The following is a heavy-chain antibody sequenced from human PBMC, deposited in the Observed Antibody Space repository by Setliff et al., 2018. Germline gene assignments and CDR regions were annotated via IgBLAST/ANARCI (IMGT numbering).Heavy chain of an antibody. Sequence: SETLSLTCTVSGGSISSGTYYWSWIRQPAGKGLEWIGRIFTSGSTNYNPSLKSRVTISVDTSKNQFSLNLSSVTAADTAVYYCARAFTYYNFWSGYGYGMDVWGQGTTVPVS. J-gene: IGHJ6*02. CDR1: GGSISSGTYY. CDR2: IFTSGST. CDR3: ARAFTYYNFWSGYGYGMDV. D-gene: IGHD3-3*01. V-gene: IGHV4-61*02.